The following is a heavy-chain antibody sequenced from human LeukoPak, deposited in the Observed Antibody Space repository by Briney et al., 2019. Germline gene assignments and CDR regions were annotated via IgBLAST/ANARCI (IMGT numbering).Heavy chain of an antibody. Sequence: PSGTLSLTCAVSGGSISIYYWTWIRQPAGKGLEWIGRIYTSGSTNYNPSLKSRVTMSVDTSKNQFSLKLSSVTAADTAVYYCARRMYRYSGSYHHRDAFDIWGQGTMVTVSS. CDR2: IYTSGST. CDR3: ARRMYRYSGSYHHRDAFDI. CDR1: GGSISIYY. D-gene: IGHD1-26*01. V-gene: IGHV4-4*07. J-gene: IGHJ3*02.